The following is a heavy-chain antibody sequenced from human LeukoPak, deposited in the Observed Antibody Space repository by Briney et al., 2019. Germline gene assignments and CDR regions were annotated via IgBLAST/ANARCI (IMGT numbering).Heavy chain of an antibody. Sequence: GGSLRLSCAASGFTFSTYAMTWVRQAPGKGLDWVSTINSSGGSTYYADSVKGRFTISRDNSQDTLYLQMNSLRAEDTAVYYCAKLGGSGSYRLYYFDHWGQGTLVTVSS. J-gene: IGHJ4*02. CDR1: GFTFSTYA. CDR2: INSSGGST. D-gene: IGHD3-10*01. CDR3: AKLGGSGSYRLYYFDH. V-gene: IGHV3-23*01.